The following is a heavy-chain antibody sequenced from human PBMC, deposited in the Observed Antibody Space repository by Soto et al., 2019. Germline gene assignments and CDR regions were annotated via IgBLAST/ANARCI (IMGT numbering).Heavy chain of an antibody. J-gene: IGHJ6*03. CDR3: ARGESDGSIAARLDYYYYMDV. CDR2: INPNSGGT. V-gene: IGHV1-2*04. D-gene: IGHD6-6*01. Sequence: ASVKISCKASGYTFTSYYMHWVRQAPGQGLEWMGWINPNSGGTNYAQKFQGWVTMTRDTSISTAYMELSRLRSDDTAVYYCARGESDGSIAARLDYYYYMDVWGQGTTVTVSS. CDR1: GYTFTSYY.